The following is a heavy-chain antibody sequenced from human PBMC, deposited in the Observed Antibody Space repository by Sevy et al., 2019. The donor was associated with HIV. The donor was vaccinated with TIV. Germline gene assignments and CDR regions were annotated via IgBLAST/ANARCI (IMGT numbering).Heavy chain of an antibody. J-gene: IGHJ5*02. CDR2: ISSSGNTI. V-gene: IGHV3-11*01. D-gene: IGHD3-3*01. CDR3: ARDPTYYDFWSGYYTGWFDP. Sequence: GGSLRLSCAASGFTFSHYYMSWIRQAPGKGLEWVSYISSSGNTIYYTDSVKGRFPIPRDNAKNSRYLQMDSLRAEDTAVYYCARDPTYYDFWSGYYTGWFDPWGQGTLVTVSS. CDR1: GFTFSHYY.